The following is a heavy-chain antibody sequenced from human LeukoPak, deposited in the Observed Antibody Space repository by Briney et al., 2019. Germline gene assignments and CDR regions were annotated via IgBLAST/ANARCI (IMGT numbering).Heavy chain of an antibody. V-gene: IGHV4-38-2*02. D-gene: IGHD3-10*01. CDR3: ARGRTMVRGVIGVYMDV. J-gene: IGHJ6*03. CDR1: GYSIISDYF. Sequence: SETLSLTCTVSGYSIISDYFWGWIRQPPGKGLEWIGTIYHSGSTYYSPSLKSRVTVSVDTSKNQFSLKLSSVTAADTAVYYCARGRTMVRGVIGVYMDVWGKGTTVTVSS. CDR2: IYHSGST.